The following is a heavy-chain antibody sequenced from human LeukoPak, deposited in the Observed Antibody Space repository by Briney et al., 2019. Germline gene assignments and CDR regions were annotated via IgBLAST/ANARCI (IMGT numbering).Heavy chain of an antibody. CDR3: ARVDARGSYYYYYMDV. D-gene: IGHD1-26*01. V-gene: IGHV4-59*01. Sequence: SETLSLTCTVSGGSISSYYWSWIRQPPGKGLEWIGYIYYSGSTNYNPSLKSRVTISVDTSKNQFSLKLSSVTAADTAVYYCARVDARGSYYYYYMDVWGKGTTVTVSS. CDR2: IYYSGST. J-gene: IGHJ6*03. CDR1: GGSISSYY.